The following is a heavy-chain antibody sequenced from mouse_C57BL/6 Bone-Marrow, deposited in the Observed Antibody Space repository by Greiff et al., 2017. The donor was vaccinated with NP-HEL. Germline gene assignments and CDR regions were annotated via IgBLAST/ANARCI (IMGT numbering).Heavy chain of an antibody. D-gene: IGHD4-1*01. CDR1: GFTFSSYA. J-gene: IGHJ2*01. Sequence: EVKLMESGGGLVKPGGSLKLSCAASGFTFSSYAMSWVRQTPEKRLEWVATISDGGSYTYYPDNVKGRFTISRDNAKNNLYLQMSHLKSEDTAMYYCALANWADYWGQGTTLTVSS. CDR3: ALANWADY. V-gene: IGHV5-4*03. CDR2: ISDGGSYT.